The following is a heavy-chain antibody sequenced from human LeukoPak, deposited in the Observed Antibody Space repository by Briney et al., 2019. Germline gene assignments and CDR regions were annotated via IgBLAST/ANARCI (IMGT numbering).Heavy chain of an antibody. CDR1: GFTFSSYG. Sequence: GRSLRLSCAASGFTFSSYGMHWVRQAPGKGLEWVAVISYDGSNKYYADSVKGRFTISRDNSKNTLYLQMNSLRAEDTAVYYCAKSYGSGTYQGYDAFDIWGQGTMVTVSS. D-gene: IGHD3-10*01. V-gene: IGHV3-30*18. CDR3: AKSYGSGTYQGYDAFDI. CDR2: ISYDGSNK. J-gene: IGHJ3*02.